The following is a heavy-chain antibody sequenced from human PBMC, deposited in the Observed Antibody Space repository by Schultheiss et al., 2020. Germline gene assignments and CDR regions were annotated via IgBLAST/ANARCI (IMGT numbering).Heavy chain of an antibody. CDR3: TTGYGLRLDY. J-gene: IGHJ4*02. D-gene: IGHD4-17*01. CDR1: GFTFSYYY. CDR2: IKKTSDGGTT. Sequence: GGSLRLSCAASGFTFSYYYMSGVRQAPGKGLEWVGRIKKTSDGGTTDYAAPVKGRFTISRDDSKNTLYLQMNSLKTEDTAVYYCTTGYGLRLDYWGQGTLVTVSS. V-gene: IGHV3-15*01.